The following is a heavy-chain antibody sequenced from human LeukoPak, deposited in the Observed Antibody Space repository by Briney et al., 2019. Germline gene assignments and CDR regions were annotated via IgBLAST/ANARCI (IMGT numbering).Heavy chain of an antibody. CDR2: ISSNGGST. J-gene: IGHJ6*02. D-gene: IGHD1-1*01. V-gene: IGHV3-64*01. CDR3: ASGRGWDFYGMDV. Sequence: HSGGSLRLSCAASGFTFSSYAMHWVRQAPGKGLEYVSAISSNGGSTYYANSVKGRFTISRDNAKNSLYLQMNSLRAEDTAVYYCASGRGWDFYGMDVWGQGTTVTVSS. CDR1: GFTFSSYA.